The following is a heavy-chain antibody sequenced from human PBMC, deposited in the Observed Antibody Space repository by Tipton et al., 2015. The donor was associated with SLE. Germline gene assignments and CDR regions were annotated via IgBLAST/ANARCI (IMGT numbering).Heavy chain of an antibody. D-gene: IGHD2-2*01. CDR3: AKDKSGTTHYYYDMDV. V-gene: IGHV3-9*01. Sequence: SLRLSCAASGFTFDDYAMHWVRQAPGKGLEWVSSISWNSGNIGYADSVKGRFTISRDNAKNSLYLQMDSLRPEDTALYYCAKDKSGTTHYYYDMDVWGQGTTVTVSS. CDR2: ISWNSGNI. J-gene: IGHJ6*02. CDR1: GFTFDDYA.